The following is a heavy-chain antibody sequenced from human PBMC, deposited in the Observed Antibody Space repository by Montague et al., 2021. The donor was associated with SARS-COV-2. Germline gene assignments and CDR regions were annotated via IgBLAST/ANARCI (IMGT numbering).Heavy chain of an antibody. D-gene: IGHD6-19*01. CDR3: ARQDTSGWLTFDY. Sequence: CAISGDCVSSSTVAWNWLRQSPSRGLEWLGRTYFRSSFYNDYALSVKSRLNIQPDSAKNQFSLQLTSVTPEDTAIYYCARQDTSGWLTFDYWGQGILVTVSS. CDR1: GDCVSSSTVA. V-gene: IGHV6-1*01. CDR2: TYFRSSFYN. J-gene: IGHJ4*02.